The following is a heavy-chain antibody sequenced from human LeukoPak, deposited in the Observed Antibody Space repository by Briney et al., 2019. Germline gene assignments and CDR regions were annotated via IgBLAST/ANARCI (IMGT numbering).Heavy chain of an antibody. Sequence: GGSLRLSCAASGFTFSDYYMSWIRRAPGEGLEWVSYISSSGSTIYYADSVKGRFTISRDNAKNSLYLQMNSLRAEDTAVYYCASDVEMAPDDWGQGTLVTVSS. D-gene: IGHD5-24*01. V-gene: IGHV3-11*01. CDR3: ASDVEMAPDD. CDR2: ISSSGSTI. J-gene: IGHJ4*02. CDR1: GFTFSDYY.